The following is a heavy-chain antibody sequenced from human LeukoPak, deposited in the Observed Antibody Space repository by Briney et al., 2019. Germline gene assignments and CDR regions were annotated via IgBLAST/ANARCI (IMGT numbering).Heavy chain of an antibody. CDR3: ARDPGGNWDY. Sequence: ASVKVSCKASGYTFTGYYMHWVRQAPGQGLEWMGWINPNSGATNYAQKFQGRVTMTRDTSISTASMELSSLKPDDTAVYYCARDPGGNWDYWGQGTLVTVSS. V-gene: IGHV1-2*02. CDR2: INPNSGAT. D-gene: IGHD4-23*01. J-gene: IGHJ4*02. CDR1: GYTFTGYY.